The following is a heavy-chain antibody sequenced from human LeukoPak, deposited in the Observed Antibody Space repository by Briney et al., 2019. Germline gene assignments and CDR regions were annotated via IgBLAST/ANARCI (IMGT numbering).Heavy chain of an antibody. J-gene: IGHJ6*02. CDR1: GGSFSGYY. CDR2: INHSGST. CDR3: ARGNIVVVPAAIQNYYGMDV. D-gene: IGHD2-2*02. V-gene: IGHV4-34*01. Sequence: PSETLSLTCAVYGGSFSGYYWSWIRQPPGKGLEWIGEINHSGSTNYNPSLKSRVTISVDTSKNQFSLKLSSVTAADTAVYYCARGNIVVVPAAIQNYYGMDVWGQGTTVTVSS.